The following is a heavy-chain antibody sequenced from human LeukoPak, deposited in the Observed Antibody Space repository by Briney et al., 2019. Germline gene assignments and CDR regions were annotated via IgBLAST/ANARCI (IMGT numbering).Heavy chain of an antibody. Sequence: GGSLRLSCAASGFTFSSYEMNWVRQAPGKGLEWVSYISSSGSTIYYADSVKGRFTISRDNAKNSLYLQMHSLRAEDTAVYYCARESESYDSTGSTFAYWGQGTLVTVSS. CDR1: GFTFSSYE. D-gene: IGHD3-22*01. J-gene: IGHJ4*02. CDR2: ISSSGSTI. V-gene: IGHV3-48*03. CDR3: ARESESYDSTGSTFAY.